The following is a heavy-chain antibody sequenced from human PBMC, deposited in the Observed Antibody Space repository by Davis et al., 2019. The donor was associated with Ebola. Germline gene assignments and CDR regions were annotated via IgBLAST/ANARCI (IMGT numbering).Heavy chain of an antibody. CDR1: GYRFTDFW. CDR2: IDPSDSFI. V-gene: IGHV5-10-1*01. CDR3: ARLPRDYGGNSGLDS. J-gene: IGHJ4*02. D-gene: IGHD4-23*01. Sequence: GESLKISCKGSGYRFTDFWISWVRQMPGKGLEWMARIDPSDSFITYNPSFQGHVSFSADKSISTVYLKWSSLEASDTAIYYCARLPRDYGGNSGLDSWGQGTLVTVSS.